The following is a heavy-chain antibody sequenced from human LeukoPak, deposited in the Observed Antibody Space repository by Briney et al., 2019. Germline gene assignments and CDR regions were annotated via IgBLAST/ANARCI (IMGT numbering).Heavy chain of an antibody. Sequence: PSETLSLTCTVSGGSISSYYWSWIRQPPGKGLEWIGYIYYSGSTNYNPSLKSRVTISVDTSKNQFSLKLSSVTAADTAVYYCARVSWDPNSYYSDYWGQGTLVTVSS. D-gene: IGHD1-1*01. J-gene: IGHJ4*02. CDR2: IYYSGST. CDR1: GGSISSYY. V-gene: IGHV4-59*01. CDR3: ARVSWDPNSYYSDY.